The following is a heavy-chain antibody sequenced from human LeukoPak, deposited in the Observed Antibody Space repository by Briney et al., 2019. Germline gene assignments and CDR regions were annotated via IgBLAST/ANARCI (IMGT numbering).Heavy chain of an antibody. CDR1: GGSISSYY. CDR2: IYYSGST. CDR3: ARHWETSSWYVDY. Sequence: PSETLSLTCTVSGGSISSYYWSWIRQPPGKGLEWIGYIYYSGSTNYDPSLKSRVTISVDTSKNQLSLKLSSVTAADTAVYYCARHWETSSWYVDYWGQGTLVTVSS. J-gene: IGHJ4*02. D-gene: IGHD6-13*01. V-gene: IGHV4-59*08.